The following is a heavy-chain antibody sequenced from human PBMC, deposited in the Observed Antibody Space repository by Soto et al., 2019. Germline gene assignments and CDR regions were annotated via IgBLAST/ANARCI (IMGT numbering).Heavy chain of an antibody. Sequence: EVQLLESGGGLVQPGGSLRLSCVGSGFTFISYAMNWVRQAPGKGLEWVSGISGGGDRTFDADSVNGRFTISRDNSKNTVNLQMNSLRADDTAVYYCARKVLGSTSRPDYWYFDLWGRGTLVTVSS. CDR3: ARKVLGSTSRPDYWYFDL. J-gene: IGHJ2*01. D-gene: IGHD3-16*01. V-gene: IGHV3-23*01. CDR2: ISGGGDRT. CDR1: GFTFISYA.